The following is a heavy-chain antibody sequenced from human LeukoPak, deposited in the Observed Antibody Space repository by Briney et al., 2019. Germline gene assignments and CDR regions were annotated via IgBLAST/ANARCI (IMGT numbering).Heavy chain of an antibody. J-gene: IGHJ5*02. V-gene: IGHV3-30-3*01. CDR2: ISYDGSNK. CDR1: GFTFSSYA. CDR3: ARASLDNNWFDP. Sequence: QPGRSLRLSCAASGFTFSSYAMHWVRQAPGKGLEWVAVISYDGSNKYYADSVKGRFTISRDNSKNTLYLQMNSLSAEDTAVYYCARASLDNNWFDPWGQGTLVTVSS. D-gene: IGHD5-24*01.